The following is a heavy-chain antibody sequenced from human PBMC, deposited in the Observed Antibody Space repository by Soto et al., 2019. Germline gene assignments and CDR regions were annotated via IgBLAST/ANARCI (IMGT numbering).Heavy chain of an antibody. D-gene: IGHD6-13*01. V-gene: IGHV3-23*01. CDR2: ISGSGGST. CDR1: GFTFSSYA. Sequence: PGGSLRLSCAASGFTFSSYAMSWVRQAPGKGLEWVSAISGSGGSTYYADSVEGRFTISRDNAKNTLYLQMNSLRAEDTALYYCAKDIAAAGTFDYWGQGTLVTVSS. CDR3: AKDIAAAGTFDY. J-gene: IGHJ4*02.